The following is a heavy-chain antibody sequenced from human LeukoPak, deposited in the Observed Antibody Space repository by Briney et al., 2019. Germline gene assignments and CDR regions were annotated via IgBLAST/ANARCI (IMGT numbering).Heavy chain of an antibody. Sequence: ASVKVSCKASGGTFSSYAISWVRQAPGQGLEWMGRIIPILGIANYAQKFQGRVTITADKSTSTAYMELSSLRSEDTAVYYCARATDDILTGSYYFDYWGQGTLVTAPS. D-gene: IGHD3-9*01. CDR2: IIPILGIA. CDR1: GGTFSSYA. V-gene: IGHV1-69*04. CDR3: ARATDDILTGSYYFDY. J-gene: IGHJ4*02.